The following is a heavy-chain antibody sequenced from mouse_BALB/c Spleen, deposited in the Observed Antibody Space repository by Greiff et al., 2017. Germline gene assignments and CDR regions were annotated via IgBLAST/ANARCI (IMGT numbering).Heavy chain of an antibody. V-gene: IGHV1-82*01. J-gene: IGHJ2*01. CDR1: GYAFSSSW. CDR3: ARSRLYFDY. CDR2: IYPGDGDT. Sequence: QVQLQQSGPELVKPGASVKISCKASGYAFSSSWMNWVKQRPGQGLEWIGRIYPGDGDTNYNGKFKGKATLTADKSSSTAYMQLSSLTSVDSAVYFCARSRLYFDYWGQGTTRTGSS.